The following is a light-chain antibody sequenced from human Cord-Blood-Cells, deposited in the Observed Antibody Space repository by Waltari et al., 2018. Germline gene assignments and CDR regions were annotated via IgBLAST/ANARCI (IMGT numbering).Light chain of an antibody. Sequence: EIVLTQSPGTLSLSPGERATLSCRAGQGVSSSYLARYQQKPGQSPRLLIYSASSGANGIPDRVSGSGSGTDFTLTISRLEPEDFAVYYCQQYGSSFTFGPGTKVDIQ. J-gene: IGKJ3*01. CDR3: QQYGSSFT. V-gene: IGKV3-20*01. CDR1: QGVSSSY. CDR2: SAS.